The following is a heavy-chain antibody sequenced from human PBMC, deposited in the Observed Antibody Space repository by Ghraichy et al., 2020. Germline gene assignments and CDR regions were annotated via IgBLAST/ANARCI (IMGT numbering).Heavy chain of an antibody. J-gene: IGHJ4*02. Sequence: GGSLRLSCATSGFTFKDDWMAWVRQTPGKGLEWVGLIKNKDDGGTTEYAAPVKGRITISRDDSKNTLYLQMSSLKIEDTAVYYCSTVGRFSDYWSGHDPPVEKEELLPYFDAWGQGTLVTVSS. D-gene: IGHD3-3*01. CDR3: STVGRFSDYWSGHDPPVEKEELLPYFDA. V-gene: IGHV3-15*07. CDR1: GFTFKDDW. CDR2: IKNKDDGGTT.